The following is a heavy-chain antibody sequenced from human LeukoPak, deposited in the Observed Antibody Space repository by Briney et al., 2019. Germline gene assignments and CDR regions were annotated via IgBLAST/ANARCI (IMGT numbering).Heavy chain of an antibody. CDR2: AHYSGTT. CDR1: GDSISSYY. D-gene: IGHD6-13*01. V-gene: IGHV4-59*12. Sequence: SETLSLTCTVSGDSISSYYWSWIRQPPGKGLEWIGYAHYSGTTNYNPSLKSRVTISVDTSKNQFSLKLSSVTAADTAVYYCARRGYSSSWTGYFQHWGQGTLVTVSS. J-gene: IGHJ1*01. CDR3: ARRGYSSSWTGYFQH.